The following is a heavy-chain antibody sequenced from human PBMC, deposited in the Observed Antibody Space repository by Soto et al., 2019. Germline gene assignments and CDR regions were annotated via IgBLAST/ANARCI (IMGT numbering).Heavy chain of an antibody. CDR1: GCTFSSYA. J-gene: IGHJ5*02. CDR2: IIPIFGTA. Sequence: SVKVSCKASGCTFSSYAISWVRQAPGQGLEWMGGIIPIFGTANYAQKFQGRVTITADESTSTAYMELSSLRSEDTAVYYCARAGKYSSSHRWFEPLGQGTLVNVSS. D-gene: IGHD6-13*01. V-gene: IGHV1-69*13. CDR3: ARAGKYSSSHRWFEP.